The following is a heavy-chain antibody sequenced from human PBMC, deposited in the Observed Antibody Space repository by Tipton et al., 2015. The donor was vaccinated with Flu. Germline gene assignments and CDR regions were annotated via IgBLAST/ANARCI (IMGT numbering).Heavy chain of an antibody. CDR1: GITFSSYA. V-gene: IGHV3-23*01. CDR2: IVRSGTSR. J-gene: IGHJ3*01. Sequence: SLRLSCTASGITFSSYAMSWVRQAPGKGLEWVSTIVRSGTSRYYADSVKGRFTISRDNAKNSVYLQMGSLRGEDMAVYYCVRGIASAASTWGQGTMVTVSS. CDR3: VRGIASAAST. D-gene: IGHD6-13*01.